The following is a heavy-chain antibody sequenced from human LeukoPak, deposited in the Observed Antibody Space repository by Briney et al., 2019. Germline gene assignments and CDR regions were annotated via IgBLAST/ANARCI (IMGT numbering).Heavy chain of an antibody. CDR2: ISAYNGNT. D-gene: IGHD3-3*01. CDR3: ARTYYDFWSGYYPNWFDP. J-gene: IGHJ5*02. V-gene: IGHV1-18*01. CDR1: GYTFTSCG. Sequence: ASVKVSCKASGYTFTSCGISWVRQAPGQGLEWMGWISAYNGNTNYAQKLQGRVTMTTDTSTSTAYMELRSLRSDDTAVYYCARTYYDFWSGYYPNWFDPWGQGTLVTVSS.